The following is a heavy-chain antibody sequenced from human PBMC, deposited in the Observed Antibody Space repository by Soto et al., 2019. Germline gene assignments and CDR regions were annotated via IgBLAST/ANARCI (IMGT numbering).Heavy chain of an antibody. CDR3: ARDWGLPERYYYDYGRDV. J-gene: IGHJ6*02. V-gene: IGHV3-30-3*01. CDR1: GFTFSSYA. Sequence: QVQLVESGGGVVQPGRSLRLSCAASGFTFSSYAMHWVRQAPGKGLEWVAVISYDGSNKYYADSVKGRFTISRDNSKNTLYLQMNSLRAEDTAVYYCARDWGLPERYYYDYGRDVWGQGTTVTVS. D-gene: IGHD3-16*01. CDR2: ISYDGSNK.